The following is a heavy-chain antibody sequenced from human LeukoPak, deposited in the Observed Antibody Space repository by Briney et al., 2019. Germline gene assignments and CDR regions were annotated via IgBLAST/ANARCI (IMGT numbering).Heavy chain of an antibody. J-gene: IGHJ5*02. D-gene: IGHD1-7*01. V-gene: IGHV4-39*07. CDR1: GGSISSSSYY. Sequence: SETLSLTCTVSGGSISSSSYYWGWIRQPPGKGLEWIGSIYYSGSTYYNPSLKSRVTISVDTSKNQFSLKLNSVTAADTAVYYCAKIPYGTTARFDPWGRGTLVIVSS. CDR2: IYYSGST. CDR3: AKIPYGTTARFDP.